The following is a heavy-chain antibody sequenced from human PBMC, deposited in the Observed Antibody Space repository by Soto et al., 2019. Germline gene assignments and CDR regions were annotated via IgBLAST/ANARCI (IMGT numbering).Heavy chain of an antibody. Sequence: GGSLTVSCVESGFTFSSYGMHWVRQAPGKGLERVAVIWYDGSNKYYADSVKGRFTISRDNSKNTLYLQMNSLRAEDTAVYYCAREPQYYDILTGPHYYYGMDVWGQGTTVTVSS. V-gene: IGHV3-33*01. CDR1: GFTFSSYG. D-gene: IGHD3-9*01. CDR2: IWYDGSNK. J-gene: IGHJ6*02. CDR3: AREPQYYDILTGPHYYYGMDV.